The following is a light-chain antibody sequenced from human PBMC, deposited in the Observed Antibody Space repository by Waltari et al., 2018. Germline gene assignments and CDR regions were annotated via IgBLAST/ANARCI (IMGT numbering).Light chain of an antibody. CDR2: GAS. CDR3: QQYGGSPTYT. CDR1: QSVSSSY. J-gene: IGKJ2*01. V-gene: IGKV3-20*01. Sequence: ESVLTQSPGTLSLSPGERATLSCRASQSVSSSYLAWYQQRPGQAPRLLFFGASSRATGVPDRFSGSVSGTDFTLTISRLEPEDFVVYFCQQYGGSPTYTFGQGTKLEIK.